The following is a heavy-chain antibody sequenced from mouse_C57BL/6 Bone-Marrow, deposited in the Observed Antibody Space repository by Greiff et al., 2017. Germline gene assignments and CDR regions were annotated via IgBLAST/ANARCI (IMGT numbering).Heavy chain of an antibody. CDR3: SRQISTVQATKYFAV. CDR1: GFTFSSYT. J-gene: IGHJ1*03. Sequence: EVMLVESGGGLVKPGGSLKLSCAASGFTFSSYTMSWVRQTPEKRLQWVAAISGGGGNPYYPDSVKGRFTFSRDNDKNIVYLQMSSRRSEDTALYYCSRQISTVQATKYFAVWGTGTTVTVSS. D-gene: IGHD1-1*01. CDR2: ISGGGGNP. V-gene: IGHV5-9*01.